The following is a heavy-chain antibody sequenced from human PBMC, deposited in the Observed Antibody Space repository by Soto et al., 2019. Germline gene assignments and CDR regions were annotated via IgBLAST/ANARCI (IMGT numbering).Heavy chain of an antibody. Sequence: QVQLVQSGTEVKKPGASVKVSCKASGYTFTSYDITWVRQAPGQGLEWMGWISAHNGNTNYAQKLQGRVTMTTDTSTSTAYVERESLGSDGTSVYDCARVPDDGMGWFDPWGQGTLVTVSS. V-gene: IGHV1-18*01. CDR1: GYTFTSYD. J-gene: IGHJ5*02. CDR3: ARVPDDGMGWFDP. D-gene: IGHD3-16*01. CDR2: ISAHNGNT.